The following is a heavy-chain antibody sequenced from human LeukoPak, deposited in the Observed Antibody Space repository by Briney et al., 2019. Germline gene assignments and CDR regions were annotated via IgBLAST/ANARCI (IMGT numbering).Heavy chain of an antibody. D-gene: IGHD6-13*01. CDR3: AKDIDIAAAGAFDY. V-gene: IGHV3-43D*03. J-gene: IGHJ4*02. Sequence: PGGSLRLSCAASGFTFDDYAMHWVRQAPGKGLEWVSLISWDGGSTYYADSVKGRFTISRDNSKNSLYLQMNSLRAEDTALYYCAKDIDIAAAGAFDYWGQGTLVTVSS. CDR2: ISWDGGST. CDR1: GFTFDDYA.